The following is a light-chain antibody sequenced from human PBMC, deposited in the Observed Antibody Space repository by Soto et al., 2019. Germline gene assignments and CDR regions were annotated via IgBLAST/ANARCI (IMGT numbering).Light chain of an antibody. V-gene: IGKV3-20*01. J-gene: IGKJ2*01. CDR3: QHFGGWSYT. CDR1: QSVNSNY. CDR2: GAS. Sequence: DIVLTQSPGTLSLSPGETATLSCRASQSVNSNYLAWYQQKPGQAPRLLIYGASARATGIPDRFSGSGSGTDFTLAISTLEPEDFAVYYCQHFGGWSYTFGQGTKLEIK.